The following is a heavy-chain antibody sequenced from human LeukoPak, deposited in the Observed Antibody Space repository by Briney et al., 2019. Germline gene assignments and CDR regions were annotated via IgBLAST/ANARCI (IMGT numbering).Heavy chain of an antibody. D-gene: IGHD6-13*01. Sequence: PGGSLRLSCAASGFTFSSYSMNWVRQAPGKGLEWVSSISSSSYIYYADSVKGRFTISRDNAKNSLYLQMNSLRAEDTAVYYCARDRAAAGYGMDVWGQGTTVTVSS. J-gene: IGHJ6*02. CDR1: GFTFSSYS. V-gene: IGHV3-21*01. CDR3: ARDRAAAGYGMDV. CDR2: ISSSSYI.